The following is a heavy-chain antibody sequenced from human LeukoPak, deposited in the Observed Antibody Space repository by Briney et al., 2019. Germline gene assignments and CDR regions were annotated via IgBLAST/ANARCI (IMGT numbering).Heavy chain of an antibody. CDR1: GGSISSYY. D-gene: IGHD1-26*01. V-gene: IGHV4-4*07. CDR2: IYSGGST. CDR3: ARENTGGYREFDY. Sequence: SETLSLTCTVSGGSISSYYWSWIRQPAGKGLEWIGRIYSGGSTNYNPSLKSRVTMSVDSSNNQFSLKLSSVTAADTAVFYCARENTGGYREFDYWGQGTLVTVSS. J-gene: IGHJ4*02.